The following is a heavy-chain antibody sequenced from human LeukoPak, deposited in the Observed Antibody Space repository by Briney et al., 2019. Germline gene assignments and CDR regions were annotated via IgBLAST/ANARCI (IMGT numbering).Heavy chain of an antibody. J-gene: IGHJ5*02. CDR3: AREVGYCSSTSCYGGGNWFDP. D-gene: IGHD2-2*03. Sequence: SVKVSCKASGGTFSSYAISWVRQAPGQGLEWMGGIIPIFGTANYAQKLQGRVTITTDESTSTAYMELSSLRSEDTAVYYCAREVGYCSSTSCYGGGNWFDPWGQGTLVTVSS. CDR2: IIPIFGTA. V-gene: IGHV1-69*05. CDR1: GGTFSSYA.